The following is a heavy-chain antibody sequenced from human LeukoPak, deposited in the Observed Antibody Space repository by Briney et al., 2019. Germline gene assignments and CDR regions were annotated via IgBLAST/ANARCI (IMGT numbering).Heavy chain of an antibody. V-gene: IGHV3-21*01. J-gene: IGHJ4*02. CDR1: GFTFSNYA. D-gene: IGHD3-10*01. Sequence: GGSLRLSCVASGFTFSNYAMSWVRQAPGKGLEWVSSISSSSSYIYYADSVKGRFTISRDNAKNSLYLQMNSLRAEDTAVYYCARDGLLWFGERNNPYFDYWGQGTLVTVSS. CDR2: ISSSSSYI. CDR3: ARDGLLWFGERNNPYFDY.